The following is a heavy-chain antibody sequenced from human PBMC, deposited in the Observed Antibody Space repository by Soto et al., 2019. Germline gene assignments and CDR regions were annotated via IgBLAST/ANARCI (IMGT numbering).Heavy chain of an antibody. CDR1: GYTFTSYG. D-gene: IGHD4-17*01. V-gene: IGHV1-18*01. Sequence: ASVKVSCKASGYTFTSYGISWVRQAPGQGLEWMGWISAYNGNTNYAQKLQGRVTMTTDTSTSTAYMELRSLRSDDTAVYYCASARDYGDYVEAFDIWGQGTMVTVSS. J-gene: IGHJ3*02. CDR3: ASARDYGDYVEAFDI. CDR2: ISAYNGNT.